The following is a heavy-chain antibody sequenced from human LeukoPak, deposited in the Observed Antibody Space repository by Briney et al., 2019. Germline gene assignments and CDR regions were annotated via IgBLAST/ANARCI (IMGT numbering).Heavy chain of an antibody. CDR1: GGSISSYY. V-gene: IGHV4-4*07. D-gene: IGHD6-19*01. CDR2: IYTSGGT. Sequence: SETLSLTCTVSGGSISSYYWSWIRLAAGKGLEWIGRIYTSGGTNYNPSLKRRVTMSVDTSKNQFSLNLSSVTPADTAVYYCARGIYSSGWYWLDPWGQGILVTVSS. J-gene: IGHJ5*02. CDR3: ARGIYSSGWYWLDP.